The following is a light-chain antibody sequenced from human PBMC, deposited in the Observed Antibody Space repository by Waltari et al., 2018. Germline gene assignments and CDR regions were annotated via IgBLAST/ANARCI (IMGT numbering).Light chain of an antibody. V-gene: IGKV1-5*03. CDR3: QQYNSYSIT. CDR1: QTISSW. Sequence: DIQMTQSPSTLSASVGARVAITCRASQTISSWLAWYQQQPGKDPRLLIHRSSTLESGVPSRFSGSGSGTEFTLTISSLQPDDFATYYCQQYNSYSITFGQGTRLEIK. CDR2: RSS. J-gene: IGKJ5*01.